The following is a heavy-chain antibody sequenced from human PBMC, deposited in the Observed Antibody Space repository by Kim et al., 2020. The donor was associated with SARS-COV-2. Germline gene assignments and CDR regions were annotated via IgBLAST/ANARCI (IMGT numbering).Heavy chain of an antibody. J-gene: IGHJ4*02. CDR1: GYTFTGYF. CDR2: INGNSGDT. D-gene: IGHD1-26*01. V-gene: IGHV1-2*02. Sequence: ASVKVSCKASGYTFTGYFVEWVRQAPGQGLEWMGWINGNSGDTTYAQKFHGRVTMTRDTSISTAYMELNRLTSDDTAIYYCARGKSNSPEHWGQGTLVTVSS. CDR3: ARGKSNSPEH.